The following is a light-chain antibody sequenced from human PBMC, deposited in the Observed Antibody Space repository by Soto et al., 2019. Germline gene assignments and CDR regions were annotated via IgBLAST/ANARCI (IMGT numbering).Light chain of an antibody. CDR3: QQSYSTPRT. Sequence: DIQMTQSPSSVSASVGDRVTISCRASQSISSYLNWYQQKPGKAPKLLMFAASSLQSGVPSRFSGGGSGTDFTLTISSLQPEDFATYYCQQSYSTPRTFGQGTKVEIK. CDR2: AAS. V-gene: IGKV1-39*01. CDR1: QSISSY. J-gene: IGKJ1*01.